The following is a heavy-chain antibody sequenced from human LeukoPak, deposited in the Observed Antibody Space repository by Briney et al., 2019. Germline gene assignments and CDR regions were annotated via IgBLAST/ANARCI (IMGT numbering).Heavy chain of an antibody. CDR3: ARGTTYFDY. V-gene: IGHV4-59*01. CDR1: GGSISSYY. D-gene: IGHD2-2*01. J-gene: IGHJ4*02. CDR2: IYYSGST. Sequence: PSETLSLTCTVSGGSISSYYWSWIRQPPGKGLEWIGYIYYSGSTNYNPSLKSRVTISVDTSKNQFSLKLSSVTAADTAVYYCARGTTYFDYWGQGTLVTVSS.